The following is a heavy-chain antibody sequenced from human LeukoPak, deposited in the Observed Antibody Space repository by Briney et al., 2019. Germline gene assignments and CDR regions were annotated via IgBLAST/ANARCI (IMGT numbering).Heavy chain of an antibody. V-gene: IGHV3-53*01. CDR1: GFTVSSNY. CDR2: IYSGGTT. J-gene: IGHJ4*02. CDR3: ARVLSDSSGWYHFDY. D-gene: IGHD6-19*01. Sequence: GGSLRLSCAASGFTVSSNYMSWVRQAPGKGLEWVSVIYSGGTTYYADPVKGRFTISRDNSKNTLYLQMNSLRAADTAVYYCARVLSDSSGWYHFDYWGQGTLVTVSS.